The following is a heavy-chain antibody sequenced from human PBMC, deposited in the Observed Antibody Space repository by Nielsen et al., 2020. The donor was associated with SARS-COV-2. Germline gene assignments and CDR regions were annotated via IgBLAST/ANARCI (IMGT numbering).Heavy chain of an antibody. Sequence: GSLRLSCKVSDGTVTSDGYYWAWFRQPPGKGLEWIGVISSGGSSYFNPSLKSRGTISLDTSKKQFSLNLSSVTAADTAIYYCAREGDSRVPGNWFERWGQGTLVIVSS. J-gene: IGHJ5*02. V-gene: IGHV4-39*07. D-gene: IGHD2-2*01. CDR3: AREGDSRVPGNWFER. CDR1: DGTVTSDGYY. CDR2: ISSGGSS.